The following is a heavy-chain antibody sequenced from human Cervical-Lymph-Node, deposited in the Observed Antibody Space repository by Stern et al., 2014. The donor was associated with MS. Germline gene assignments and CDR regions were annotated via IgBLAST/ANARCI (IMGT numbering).Heavy chain of an antibody. J-gene: IGHJ6*02. D-gene: IGHD2-15*01. CDR2: ICWNSGCI. V-gene: IGHV3-9*01. Sequence: EVQLVESGGGLVQPGRSLRLSCAASGFTFNDYAMHWVWQAPGKGLEWVSGICWNSGCIGYADSLKGRFTISRDDAKKSLYLQMNSLRAEDTALYYCVKGKGGYYYGLDVWGQGITVTVSS. CDR1: GFTFNDYA. CDR3: VKGKGGYYYGLDV.